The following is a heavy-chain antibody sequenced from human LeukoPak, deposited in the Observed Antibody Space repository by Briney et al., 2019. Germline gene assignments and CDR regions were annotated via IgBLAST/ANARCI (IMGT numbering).Heavy chain of an antibody. J-gene: IGHJ4*02. CDR2: ISGSGDRT. CDR1: GFTFSSYD. Sequence: KSGGSLRLSCAASGFTFSSYDVSWVRQAPGKGLEWVSAISGSGDRTHYADSVKGRFTISRDNSKNTLYLQINSLRAEDTAVYYCAKPSSGNYPPTGYWGQGTLVTVSS. V-gene: IGHV3-23*01. CDR3: AKPSSGNYPPTGY. D-gene: IGHD1-26*01.